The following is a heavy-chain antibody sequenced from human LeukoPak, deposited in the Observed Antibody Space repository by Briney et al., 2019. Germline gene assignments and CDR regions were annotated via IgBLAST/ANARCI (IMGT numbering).Heavy chain of an antibody. CDR2: INHSGST. Sequence: PSETLSLTCAVYGGSFSGYYWSWIRQPPGKGLEWIGEINHSGSTNYNPSFKSRVTISVDTSKNQFSLKLSSVTAADTAVYYCASYGIAAAGNEAFDIWGQGTMVTVSS. J-gene: IGHJ3*02. CDR1: GGSFSGYY. V-gene: IGHV4-34*01. CDR3: ASYGIAAAGNEAFDI. D-gene: IGHD6-13*01.